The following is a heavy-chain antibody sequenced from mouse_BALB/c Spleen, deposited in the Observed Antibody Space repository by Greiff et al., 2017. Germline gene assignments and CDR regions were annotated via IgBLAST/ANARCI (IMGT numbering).Heavy chain of an antibody. J-gene: IGHJ2*01. V-gene: IGHV5-6-4*01. Sequence: EVMLVESGGGLVQPGGSLKLSCAASGFTFSSYTMSWVRQTPEKRLEWVAYISSGGSYTYYPDSVKGRFTISRDNAKNTLYLQMSSLKSEDTAMYYCTRDHGYYDYWGQGTTLTVSS. CDR2: ISSGGSYT. D-gene: IGHD2-3*01. CDR3: TRDHGYYDY. CDR1: GFTFSSYT.